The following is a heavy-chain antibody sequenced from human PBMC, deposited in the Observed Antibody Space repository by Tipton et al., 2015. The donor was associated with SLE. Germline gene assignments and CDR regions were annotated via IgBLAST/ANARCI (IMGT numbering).Heavy chain of an antibody. CDR1: GGSISSSSYY. J-gene: IGHJ3*02. D-gene: IGHD4-17*01. CDR3: ATRYGRSAFDI. Sequence: TLSLTCTVSGGSISSSSYYWSWIRQPPGKGLEWIGEINHSGSTNYNPSLKSRVTISVDTSKNQFSLKLSSVTAADTAVYYCATRYGRSAFDIWGQGTMVTVSS. CDR2: INHSGST. V-gene: IGHV4-39*07.